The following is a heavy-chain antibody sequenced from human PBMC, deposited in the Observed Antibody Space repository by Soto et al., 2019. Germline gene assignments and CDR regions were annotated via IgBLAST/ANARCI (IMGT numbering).Heavy chain of an antibody. D-gene: IGHD6-13*01. CDR1: GGSISSSSYY. V-gene: IGHV4-39*01. Sequence: PSETLSLTCTVSGGSISSSSYYWGWIRQPPGKGLEWIGSIYYSGSTYYNPSLKSRVTISVDTSKNQFSLKLSSVTAADTAVYYCARLSLIAAAGTDFDYWGQGTLVTVS. CDR2: IYYSGST. J-gene: IGHJ4*02. CDR3: ARLSLIAAAGTDFDY.